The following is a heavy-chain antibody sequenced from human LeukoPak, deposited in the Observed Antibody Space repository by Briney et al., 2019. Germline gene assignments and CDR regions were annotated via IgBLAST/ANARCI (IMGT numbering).Heavy chain of an antibody. CDR1: GFTLSSYE. CDR2: ISSSGDYI. D-gene: IGHD6-19*01. Sequence: PGGSLRLSCAASGFTLSSYEMNWVRQAPGKGLEWVSSISSSGDYIYYADSLKGRFTISRDNAKNSLYLHMNSLRADDTAIYYCALTIASNTGWFRDFDYWGQGTLVTVSS. CDR3: ALTIASNTGWFRDFDY. J-gene: IGHJ4*02. V-gene: IGHV3-21*01.